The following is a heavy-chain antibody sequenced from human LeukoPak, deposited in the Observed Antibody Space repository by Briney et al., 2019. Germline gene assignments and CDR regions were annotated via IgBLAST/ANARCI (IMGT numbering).Heavy chain of an antibody. CDR1: GGSFSGYY. J-gene: IGHJ6*02. CDR2: VNHSGST. Sequence: SETLSLTCAVYGGSFSGYYWSWIRHPPGKGLEWMWEVNHSGSTNYNPSLKSRVTISVDTSKNQFSLKLSSVTAADTAVYYCARGAYCGGDCPLSYYYGMDVWGQGTTVTVSS. V-gene: IGHV4-34*01. D-gene: IGHD2-21*02. CDR3: ARGAYCGGDCPLSYYYGMDV.